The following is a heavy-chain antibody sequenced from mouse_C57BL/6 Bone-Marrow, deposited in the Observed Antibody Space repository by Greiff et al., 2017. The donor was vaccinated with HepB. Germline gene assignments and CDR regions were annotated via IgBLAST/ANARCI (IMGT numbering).Heavy chain of an antibody. D-gene: IGHD1-1*01. Sequence: EVKLMESGPELVKPGASVKIPCKASGYTFTDYNMDWVKQSHGKSLEWIGDINPNNGGTIYNQKFKGKATLTVDKSSSTAYMELRSLTSEDTAVYYCARELTTVVASYWYFDVWGTGTTVTVSS. V-gene: IGHV1-18*01. CDR2: INPNNGGT. CDR1: GYTFTDYN. J-gene: IGHJ1*03. CDR3: ARELTTVVASYWYFDV.